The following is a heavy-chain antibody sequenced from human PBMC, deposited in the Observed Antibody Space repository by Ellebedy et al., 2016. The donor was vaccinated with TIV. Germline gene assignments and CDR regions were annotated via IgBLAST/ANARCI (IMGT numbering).Heavy chain of an antibody. CDR2: IGVYNGDS. D-gene: IGHD2-21*02. CDR1: GDTFTTYG. V-gene: IGHV1-18*01. CDR3: AAAYCGGDCYGTYYYYYGMDV. J-gene: IGHJ6*02. Sequence: ASVKVSXKASGDTFTTYGISWVRQAPGQGLEWMGWIGVYNGDSNYAQKLQGRVSLTTDTSTSTAYMELRSLGSDDTAVYYCAAAYCGGDCYGTYYYYYGMDVWGHGTTVTVSS.